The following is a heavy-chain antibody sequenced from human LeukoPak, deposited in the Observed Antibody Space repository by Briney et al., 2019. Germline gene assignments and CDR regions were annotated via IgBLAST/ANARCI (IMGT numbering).Heavy chain of an antibody. CDR3: ASGSLGYCSGGSCYSDDY. J-gene: IGHJ4*02. CDR2: IYTSGST. CDR1: GGSISSYY. V-gene: IGHV4-4*07. Sequence: SETLSLTCTVSGGSISSYYWSWIRRPAGKGLEWIGRIYTSGSTNYNPSLKSRVTMSVDTSKNQFSLKLSSVTAADTAVYYCASGSLGYCSGGSCYSDDYWGQGTLVTVSS. D-gene: IGHD2-15*01.